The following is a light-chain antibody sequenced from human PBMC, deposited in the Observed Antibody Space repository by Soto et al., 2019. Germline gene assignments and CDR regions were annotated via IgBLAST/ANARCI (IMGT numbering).Light chain of an antibody. Sequence: ETVMTQSPATLSVSPGERATLSCWASPSVSSNLAWYQQIPGQAPRLLIYGASTRATGIPARFSGSGSGTEFTLTISNLQSEDFAVYYCQQYSNWPPFTFGQGTKVDIK. CDR1: PSVSSN. CDR3: QQYSNWPPFT. J-gene: IGKJ2*01. CDR2: GAS. V-gene: IGKV3-15*01.